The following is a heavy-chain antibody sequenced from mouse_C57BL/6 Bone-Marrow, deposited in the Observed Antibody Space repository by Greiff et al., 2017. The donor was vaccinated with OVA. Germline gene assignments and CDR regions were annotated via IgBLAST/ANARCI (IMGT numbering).Heavy chain of an antibody. V-gene: IGHV1-61*01. CDR3: AREVPYGGGWFFDY. J-gene: IGHJ2*01. Sequence: QVQLQQPGAELVRPGSSVKLSCKASGYTFTSYWMDWVKQRPGQGLEWIGNIYPSDSETHYNQKFKDKATLTVDKSSSTAYMELRSLTSEDTAVYYCAREVPYGGGWFFDYWGQGTTLTVSS. CDR1: GYTFTSYW. CDR2: IYPSDSET. D-gene: IGHD2-3*01.